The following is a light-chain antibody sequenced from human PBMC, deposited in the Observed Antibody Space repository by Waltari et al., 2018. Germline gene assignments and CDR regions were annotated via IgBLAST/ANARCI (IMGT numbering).Light chain of an antibody. CDR2: DVT. CDR3: CSFTSSSTWV. V-gene: IGLV2-14*03. CDR1: TSDLGGYNY. Sequence: QSALTQPASVSGSPGQSITISCTGTTSDLGGYNYVSWYQQHPGKAPKLILYDVTSRPSGVSNRSSASTSGNTASLTISGLQPEDEADYYCCSFTSSSTWVFGGGTKLTVL. J-gene: IGLJ3*02.